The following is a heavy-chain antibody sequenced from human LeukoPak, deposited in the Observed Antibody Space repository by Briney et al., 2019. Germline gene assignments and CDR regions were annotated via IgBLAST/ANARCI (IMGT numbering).Heavy chain of an antibody. V-gene: IGHV1-46*01. J-gene: IGHJ4*02. D-gene: IGHD4-23*01. CDR2: INPSGGST. CDR3: ARESGGGNSAPAFDY. CDR1: GYTFTSYY. Sequence: ASVKVSCKASGYTFTSYYMHWVRQAPGQGLEWMGIINPSGGSTSYAQKFQSRVTMTRDTSTSTVYMELSSLRSEDTAVYYCARESGGGNSAPAFDYWGQGTLVTVSS.